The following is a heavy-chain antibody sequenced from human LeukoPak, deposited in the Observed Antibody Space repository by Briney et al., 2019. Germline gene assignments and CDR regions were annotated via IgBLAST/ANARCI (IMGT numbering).Heavy chain of an antibody. J-gene: IGHJ4*02. CDR2: ISSSSSYI. V-gene: IGHV3-21*01. CDR3: AREYGSGSYESPMFDY. Sequence: GGSLRLSCAACGFTFSSYSMNWVRQAPGKGLEWVSSISSSSSYIYYADSVKGRFTISRDNAKNSLYLQMNSLRAEDTAVYYCAREYGSGSYESPMFDYWGQGTLVTVSS. CDR1: GFTFSSYS. D-gene: IGHD3-10*01.